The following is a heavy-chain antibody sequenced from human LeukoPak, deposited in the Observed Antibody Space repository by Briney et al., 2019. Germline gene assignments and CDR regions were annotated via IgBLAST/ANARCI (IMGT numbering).Heavy chain of an antibody. D-gene: IGHD6-19*01. CDR3: ARGYSSGWYDMSGY. V-gene: IGHV3-20*04. J-gene: IGHJ4*02. Sequence: GGSLRLSCAASGFTFDDYGMSWVRQAPGKGLEWVSGINWNGGSTGYADSVKGRFTISRDNAKNSLYLQMNSLSAEDTALYYCARGYSSGWYDMSGYWGQGTLVTVSS. CDR2: INWNGGST. CDR1: GFTFDDYG.